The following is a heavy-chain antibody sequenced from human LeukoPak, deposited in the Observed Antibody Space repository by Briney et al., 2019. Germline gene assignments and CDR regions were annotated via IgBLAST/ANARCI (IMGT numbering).Heavy chain of an antibody. J-gene: IGHJ6*02. CDR3: ARVPGYVGYFYGMDV. V-gene: IGHV3-74*01. CDR1: GFTFSSDW. D-gene: IGHD2-15*01. CDR2: INHNGVSR. Sequence: GGSLRLSCAASGFTFSSDWMHWVRQAPGEGLVWVSRINHNGVSRAYADFVKGRYTISRDDARGTVYLQMDSLSADDTAVYYCARVPGYVGYFYGMDVWGQGTTVTVSS.